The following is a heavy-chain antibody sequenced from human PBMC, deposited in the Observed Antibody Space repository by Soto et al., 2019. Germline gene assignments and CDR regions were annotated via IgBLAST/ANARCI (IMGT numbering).Heavy chain of an antibody. V-gene: IGHV1-8*01. J-gene: IGHJ5*02. D-gene: IGHD3-3*01. CDR3: ARTNHDFWSGYSNWFDP. CDR2: MNPNSGNT. CDR1: GYTFTSYD. Sequence: ASVKVSCKASGYTFTSYDINWVRQATGQGLEWMGWMNPNSGNTGYAQKFQGRVTMTRNTSISTAYMELSSLRSEDTAVYYGARTNHDFWSGYSNWFDPWGQGTLVTVSS.